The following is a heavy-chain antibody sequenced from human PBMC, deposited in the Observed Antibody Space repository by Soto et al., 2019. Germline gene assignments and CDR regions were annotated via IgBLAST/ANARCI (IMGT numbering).Heavy chain of an antibody. CDR1: GGTFSSYA. Sequence: SVKVSCKASGGTFSSYAISWVRQAPGQGLEWMGGIIPIFGTANYAQKFQGRVTITADESTSTAYMELSSLRSEDTAVYYCARGAVAGTRYFDYWGQGTLVTVSS. V-gene: IGHV1-69*13. CDR2: IIPIFGTA. CDR3: ARGAVAGTRYFDY. J-gene: IGHJ4*02. D-gene: IGHD6-19*01.